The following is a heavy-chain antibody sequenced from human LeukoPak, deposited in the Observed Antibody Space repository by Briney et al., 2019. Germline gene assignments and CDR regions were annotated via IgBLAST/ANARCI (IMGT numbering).Heavy chain of an antibody. V-gene: IGHV3-23*01. Sequence: PGGSLRLSCAASGFTFSSYAMSWVRQAPGKGLEWVSAISGSGGSTYYADSVKGRFTISRDNSKNTLYLQMNSLRAEDTAVYYCATMGGRGVCSSTRCSPGRSPTRHYSWFDPWGQGTLVTVSS. CDR3: ATMGGRGVCSSTRCSPGRSPTRHYSWFDP. CDR1: GFTFSSYA. CDR2: ISGSGGST. D-gene: IGHD2-2*01. J-gene: IGHJ5*02.